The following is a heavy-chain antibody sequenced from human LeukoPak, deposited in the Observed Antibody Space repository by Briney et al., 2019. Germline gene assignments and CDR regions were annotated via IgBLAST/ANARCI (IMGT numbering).Heavy chain of an antibody. CDR2: IKSKTDGGTT. CDR3: ARGGNYDSSGSPNWFDP. V-gene: IGHV3-15*01. D-gene: IGHD3-22*01. CDR1: GFTFSNAW. Sequence: GGSLRLSCAASGFTFSNAWMSWVRQAPGKGLEWVGRIKSKTDGGTTDYAAPVKGRFTISRDNSKNTLYLQMNSLRAEDTAVYYCARGGNYDSSGSPNWFDPWGQGTLVTVSS. J-gene: IGHJ5*02.